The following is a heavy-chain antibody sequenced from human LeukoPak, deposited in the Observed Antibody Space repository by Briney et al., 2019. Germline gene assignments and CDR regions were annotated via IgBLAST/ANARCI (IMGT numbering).Heavy chain of an antibody. V-gene: IGHV3-48*02. Sequence: PGGSLRLSCAASGFTFRLYSMNWVRQAPGKGLAWLSYIRSTDGAIAYADSVKGRFTISRDDAKNSLYLQMNSLRDEDTAVYYCARDRDWAFDYWGQGTLITVSS. CDR3: ARDRDWAFDY. J-gene: IGHJ4*02. CDR1: GFTFRLYS. D-gene: IGHD3-9*01. CDR2: IRSTDGAI.